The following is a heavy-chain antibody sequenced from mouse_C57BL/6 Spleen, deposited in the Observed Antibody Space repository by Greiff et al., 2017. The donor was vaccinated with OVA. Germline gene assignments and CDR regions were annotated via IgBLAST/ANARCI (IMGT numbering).Heavy chain of an antibody. V-gene: IGHV3-6*01. CDR1: GYSITSGYY. J-gene: IGHJ1*03. D-gene: IGHD2-4*01. Sequence: EVHLVESGPGLVKPSQSLSLTCSVTGYSITSGYYWNWIRQFPGNKLEWMGYISYDGSNNYNPSLKNRISITRDTSKNQFFLKLNSVTTEDTATYYCARRGNYDYSYWYFDVWGTGTTVTVSS. CDR2: ISYDGSN. CDR3: ARRGNYDYSYWYFDV.